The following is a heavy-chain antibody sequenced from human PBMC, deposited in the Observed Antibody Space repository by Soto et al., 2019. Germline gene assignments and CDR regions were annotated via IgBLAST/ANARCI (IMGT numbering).Heavy chain of an antibody. Sequence: SLRLCFAASGFTFCDYAMSWFRQAPGKGLEWVGFIRSKAYGGTTEYAASVKGRFTISRDDSKSIAYLQMNSLKTEDTAVYYCTRTAQPIWGQGTMVTV. J-gene: IGHJ3*02. D-gene: IGHD6-13*01. V-gene: IGHV3-49*03. CDR1: GFTFCDYA. CDR3: TRTAQPI. CDR2: IRSKAYGGTT.